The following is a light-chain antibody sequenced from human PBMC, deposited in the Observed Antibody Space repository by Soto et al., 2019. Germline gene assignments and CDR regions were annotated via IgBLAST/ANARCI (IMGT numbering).Light chain of an antibody. V-gene: IGLV2-23*03. Sequence: QSVLTQPASVFESPGQSITISCTGTSSDVGNYNLVSWYQQHPGKAPKLMIYEGSKRPSGVSNRFSGSKSGNTASLTISGLQAEDEADYYCCSYAGSSTFVFGGGTKVTV. CDR3: CSYAGSSTFV. CDR2: EGS. CDR1: SSDVGNYNL. J-gene: IGLJ2*01.